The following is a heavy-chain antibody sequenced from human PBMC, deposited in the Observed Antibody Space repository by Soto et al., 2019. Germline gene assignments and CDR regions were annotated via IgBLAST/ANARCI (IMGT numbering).Heavy chain of an antibody. V-gene: IGHV3-11*01. CDR2: ISSSGSTI. D-gene: IGHD3-3*01. CDR1: GFTFSDYY. CDR3: ARERSPVLRFLEWSVYYMDV. J-gene: IGHJ6*03. Sequence: GSLRLSCAASGFTFSDYYMSWIRQAPGKGLEWVSYISSSGSTIYYADSVKGRFTISRDNAKNSLYLQMNSLRAEDTAVYYCARERSPVLRFLEWSVYYMDVWGKGTTVTVSS.